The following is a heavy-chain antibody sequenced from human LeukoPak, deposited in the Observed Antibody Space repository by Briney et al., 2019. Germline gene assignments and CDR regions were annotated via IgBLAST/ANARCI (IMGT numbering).Heavy chain of an antibody. CDR1: AFTFSSYA. Sequence: GGSLRLSCAASAFTFSSYALHWVRQAPGKGLEWVAVISFDGGNKYYADSVKGRFTISRDNSKNTLYLQMNSLRAEDTAVYYCAKDRRLYDYGSGSYFDYWGQGTLVTVSS. V-gene: IGHV3-30*18. CDR3: AKDRRLYDYGSGSYFDY. D-gene: IGHD3-10*01. CDR2: ISFDGGNK. J-gene: IGHJ4*02.